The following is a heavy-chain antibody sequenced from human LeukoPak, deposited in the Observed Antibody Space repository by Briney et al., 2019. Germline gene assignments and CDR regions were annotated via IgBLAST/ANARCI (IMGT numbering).Heavy chain of an antibody. CDR3: AAGPSSGYTRAY. J-gene: IGHJ4*02. V-gene: IGHV1-58*01. CDR1: GFTFTDST. Sequence: SVKVSCKASGFTFTDSTVQWVRQARGQRLEWIRWIVVGSDTINYAQKFQQRVIIARDMSTSTAYMELSSLRSEDTAVYYCAAGPSSGYTRAYWGQGTLVTVSS. D-gene: IGHD3-22*01. CDR2: IVVGSDTI.